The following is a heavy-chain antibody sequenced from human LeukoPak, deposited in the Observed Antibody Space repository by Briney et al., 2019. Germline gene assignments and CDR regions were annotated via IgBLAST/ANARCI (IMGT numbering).Heavy chain of an antibody. CDR2: ISSSSSYI. CDR1: GFTFSSYS. J-gene: IGHJ4*02. CDR3: ARDPLYDSSGYYQIDY. D-gene: IGHD3-22*01. V-gene: IGHV3-21*01. Sequence: GGSLRLSCAASGFTFSSYSMNWVRQAPGKGLEWVSSISSSSSYIYYADSVKGRFTISRDNAKNSLYLQMNSLRAEDTAVYYCARDPLYDSSGYYQIDYWGQGTLATVSS.